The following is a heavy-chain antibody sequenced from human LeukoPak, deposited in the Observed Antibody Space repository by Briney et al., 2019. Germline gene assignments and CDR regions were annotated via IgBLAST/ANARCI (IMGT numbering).Heavy chain of an antibody. Sequence: SETLSLTCTVSGGSISSSSSYWGWIRQPPGMGLEWIGSIYYSGSTYYNPSLKSRVTISVDTSKNQFSLKLSSVTAADTAVYYCAQKAPYSPGYSQDWGQGILVTVSS. CDR1: GGSISSSSSY. CDR2: IYYSGST. D-gene: IGHD2-15*01. V-gene: IGHV4-39*07. CDR3: AQKAPYSPGYSQD. J-gene: IGHJ1*01.